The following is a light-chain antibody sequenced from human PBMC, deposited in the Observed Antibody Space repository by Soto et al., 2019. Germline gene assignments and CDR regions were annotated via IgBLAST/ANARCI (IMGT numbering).Light chain of an antibody. V-gene: IGKV3-11*01. J-gene: IGKJ1*01. Sequence: EIVLTQSPATLSLSPGERATLSCRASQSVSSYLAWYQQKPGQAPRLLIYDASNRATGIPARFSGSGSGTDFTITISRLEPEDFAVYYCQQRSNWPPWTFGQGTKVEIK. CDR2: DAS. CDR3: QQRSNWPPWT. CDR1: QSVSSY.